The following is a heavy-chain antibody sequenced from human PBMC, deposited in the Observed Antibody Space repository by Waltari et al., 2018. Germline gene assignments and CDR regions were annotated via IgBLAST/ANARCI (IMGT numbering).Heavy chain of an antibody. Sequence: EVQLVESGGGLVQPGGSLRLSCAASGFTFSSYWMHWVRQAPGKGLVWVSRINGDGSSTSYADSVKGRFTISRDNAKNTLYLQMNSLRAEDTAVYYCAREGFDILTGSYKVFDYWGQGTLVTVSS. CDR1: GFTFSSYW. J-gene: IGHJ4*02. CDR2: INGDGSST. CDR3: AREGFDILTGSYKVFDY. V-gene: IGHV3-74*01. D-gene: IGHD3-9*01.